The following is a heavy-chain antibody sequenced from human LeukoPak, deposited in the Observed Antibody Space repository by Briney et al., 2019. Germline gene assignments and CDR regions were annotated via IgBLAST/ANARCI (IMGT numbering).Heavy chain of an antibody. J-gene: IGHJ4*02. V-gene: IGHV4-39*07. CDR2: IYYSGST. CDR1: GGSISSSSYY. Sequence: PSETLSLTCTVSGGSISSSSYYWGWIRQPPGKGLEWIGSIYYSGSTYYNPSLKSRVTISVDTSKNQFSLKLSSVTAADTAVYYCAGGDYYDSSGYYYYWGQGTLVTVSS. CDR3: AGGDYYDSSGYYYY. D-gene: IGHD3-22*01.